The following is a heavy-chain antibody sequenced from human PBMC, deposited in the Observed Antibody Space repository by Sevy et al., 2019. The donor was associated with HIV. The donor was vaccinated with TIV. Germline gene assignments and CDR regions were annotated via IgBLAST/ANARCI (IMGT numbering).Heavy chain of an antibody. CDR2: IRSKAYGGTT. CDR1: GFTFGDYA. CDR3: TRDPPFWFSTLHTDEYYFDY. Sequence: GGSLRLSCTASGFTFGDYAMSWVRQAPGKGLEWVGFIRSKAYGGTTEYAASVKGRFTISRDDSKSIAYLQMNSLKTEDTAVYYCTRDPPFWFSTLHTDEYYFDYWGQGTLVTVSS. J-gene: IGHJ4*02. D-gene: IGHD3-10*01. V-gene: IGHV3-49*04.